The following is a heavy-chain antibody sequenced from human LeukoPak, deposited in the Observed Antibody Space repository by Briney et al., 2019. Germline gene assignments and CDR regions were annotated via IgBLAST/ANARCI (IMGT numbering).Heavy chain of an antibody. CDR1: GGTFSSYA. V-gene: IGHV3-30*09. CDR3: ASRPDAFDI. Sequence: SCKASGGTFSSYAMHWVRQAPGKGLEWVAVISYDGSNKYYADSVKGRFAISRDNSKNTLYLQMNSLRAEDTAVYYCASRPDAFDIWGQGTMVTVSS. CDR2: ISYDGSNK. J-gene: IGHJ3*02.